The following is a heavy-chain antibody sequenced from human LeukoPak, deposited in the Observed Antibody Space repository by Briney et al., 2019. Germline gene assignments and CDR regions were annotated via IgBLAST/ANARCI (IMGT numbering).Heavy chain of an antibody. CDR3: ARETYCTNGVCHNINRYFDY. CDR2: IYSGGNT. D-gene: IGHD2-8*01. J-gene: IGHJ4*02. CDR1: GFIVSSNY. V-gene: IGHV3-66*01. Sequence: GGSLRLSCAASGFIVSSNYMSWVRQAPGKGLEWVSVIYSGGNTYYADSVKGRFIISRGNSKNTVYLQMNSLRVEDTAMYYCARETYCTNGVCHNINRYFDYWGQGALVTVSS.